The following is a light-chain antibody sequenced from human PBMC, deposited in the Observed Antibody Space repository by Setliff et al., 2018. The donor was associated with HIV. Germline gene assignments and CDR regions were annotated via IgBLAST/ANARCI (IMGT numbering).Light chain of an antibody. Sequence: SALTQPASVSGSPGQSIIISCTGTSSDIGVYDYVSWYQHHPGKAPKLMIYEVSNRPSGVSNRFSGSKSGDTASLTISGLQAEDEADYYCSSYTTTTIYVFGTGTRSPS. CDR2: EVS. CDR3: SSYTTTTIYV. V-gene: IGLV2-14*01. J-gene: IGLJ1*01. CDR1: SSDIGVYDY.